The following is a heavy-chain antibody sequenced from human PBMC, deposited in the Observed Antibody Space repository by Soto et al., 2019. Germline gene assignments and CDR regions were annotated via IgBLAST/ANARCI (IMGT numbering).Heavy chain of an antibody. Sequence: PGGSLRLSCAASGFTFSSYGMHWVRQAPGKGLEWVAVISYDGSNKYYADSVKGRFTISRDNSKNTLYLQMNSLRAEDTAVYYCATVPVRTMIVVVITPFDYWGQGSLVTVSS. CDR3: ATVPVRTMIVVVITPFDY. CDR1: GFTFSSYG. V-gene: IGHV3-30*03. D-gene: IGHD3-22*01. J-gene: IGHJ4*02. CDR2: ISYDGSNK.